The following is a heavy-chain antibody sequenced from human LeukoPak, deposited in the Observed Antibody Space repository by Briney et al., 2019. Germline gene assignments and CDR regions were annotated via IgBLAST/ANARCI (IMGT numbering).Heavy chain of an antibody. CDR2: ISWNSGSI. CDR3: ATDYYDSSGYYSVWYFDL. V-gene: IGHV3-9*01. J-gene: IGHJ2*01. CDR1: GFTFDDYA. D-gene: IGHD3-22*01. Sequence: GGSLRLSCAASGFTFDDYAMHWVRQAPGKGLEWVSGISWNSGSIGYADSVKGRFTISRDNAKNSLYLQMNSLRAEDTALYYCATDYYDSSGYYSVWYFDLWGRGTLVTVSS.